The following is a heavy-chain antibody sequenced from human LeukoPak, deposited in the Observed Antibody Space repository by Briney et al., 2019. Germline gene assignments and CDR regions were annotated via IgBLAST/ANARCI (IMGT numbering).Heavy chain of an antibody. D-gene: IGHD3-3*01. J-gene: IGHJ5*02. CDR1: GFTFSSAW. V-gene: IGHV3-74*01. CDR2: IKYDGSST. Sequence: GGSLRLSCAASGFTFSSAWLSWVRQAPGKGLVWVSRIKYDGSSTSYADSVKGRFTISRDNAKNTLYLQMNSLRDEDTAVYYCAREYYTSYDPWGQGTLVTVSS. CDR3: AREYYTSYDP.